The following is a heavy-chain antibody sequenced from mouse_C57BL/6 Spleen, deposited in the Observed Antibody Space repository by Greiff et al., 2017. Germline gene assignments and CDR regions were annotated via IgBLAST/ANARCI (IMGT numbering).Heavy chain of an antibody. CDR2: IYPGDGDT. CDR1: GYAFSSSW. Sequence: QVQLQQSGPELVKPGASVKISCKASGYAFSSSWMNWVKQRPGKGLEWIGRIYPGDGDTNYNGKFKGKATLTADKSASTAYMPLSSLASEDSAVSSCTRETAQARFAYWGQGTLVTVSA. CDR3: TRETAQARFAY. V-gene: IGHV1-82*01. D-gene: IGHD3-2*02. J-gene: IGHJ3*01.